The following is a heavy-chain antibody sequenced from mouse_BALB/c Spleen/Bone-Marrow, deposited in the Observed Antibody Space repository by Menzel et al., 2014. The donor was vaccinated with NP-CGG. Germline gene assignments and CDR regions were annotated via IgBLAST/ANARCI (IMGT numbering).Heavy chain of an antibody. CDR2: IWGGGST. CDR3: AKLNWVYAMDY. Sequence: VKLMDSGPGLVSPSQSLSITCTVSGFSLTDYGVTWIRQPPGKGLEWLGIIWGGGSTFYNSSLRSRLNVSKDNSKSXVFLKMNSLQADDTAMYYCAKLNWVYAMDYWGQGTSVTVSS. V-gene: IGHV2-6-5*01. J-gene: IGHJ4*01. D-gene: IGHD4-1*02. CDR1: GFSLTDYG.